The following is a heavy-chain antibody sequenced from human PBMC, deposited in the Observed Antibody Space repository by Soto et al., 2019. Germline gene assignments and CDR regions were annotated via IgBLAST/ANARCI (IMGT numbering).Heavy chain of an antibody. V-gene: IGHV4-39*07. CDR1: GGPVSISTNY. D-gene: IGHD1-1*01. CDR2: IYHSGST. CDR3: ARAEHYWYFDL. J-gene: IGHJ2*01. Sequence: SETLSLTCTVSGGPVSISTNYWGWVRQPPGKGLEWIGEIYHSGSTNYNPSLKSRVTISVDKSKNQFSLKLSSVTAADTAVYYCARAEHYWYFDLWGRGTLVTVSS.